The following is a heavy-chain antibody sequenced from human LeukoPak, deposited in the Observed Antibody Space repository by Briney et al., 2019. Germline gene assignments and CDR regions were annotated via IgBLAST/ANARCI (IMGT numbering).Heavy chain of an antibody. CDR2: MNPKSGGT. CDR1: GYTFAGYY. V-gene: IGHV1-2*02. CDR3: ARTVQLVYDAFDI. J-gene: IGHJ3*02. D-gene: IGHD1-1*01. Sequence: ASVKVSCKASGYTFAGYYGHWVRQAPGQGLEWMGWMNPKSGGTNYAQKFEARVSMNRDTSISTAYMELSRLRSDDTAVYYCARTVQLVYDAFDIWGQGTMVTVSS.